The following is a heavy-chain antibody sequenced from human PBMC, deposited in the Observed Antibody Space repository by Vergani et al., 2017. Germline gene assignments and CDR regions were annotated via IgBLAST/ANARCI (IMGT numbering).Heavy chain of an antibody. CDR3: ASNGYYCLDY. CDR1: GGSISGTNC. CDR2: IYHSGST. D-gene: IGHD3-22*01. J-gene: IGHJ4*02. V-gene: IGHV4-4*03. Sequence: QVQLPESGPGLVKPPGTLSLTCAVSGGSISGTNCGGWVRQSPGKGLEWIGEIYHSGSTNYNPSLKSRVTISVDKSKNQFSLKLSSVTAADTAVYYCASNGYYCLDYWGRGTLVTVSS.